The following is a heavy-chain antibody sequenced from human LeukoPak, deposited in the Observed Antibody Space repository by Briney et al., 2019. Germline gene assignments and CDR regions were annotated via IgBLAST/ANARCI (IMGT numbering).Heavy chain of an antibody. J-gene: IGHJ4*02. CDR1: GFTFSSYA. CDR3: ARDIGGY. V-gene: IGHV3-30-3*01. CDR2: ISYDGSNK. Sequence: GRSLRLSCAASGFTFSSYATHWVRQAPGKGLEWVAVISYDGSNKYYADSVKGRFTISRDNSKNTLYLQMNSLRAEDTAVYYCARDIGGYWGQGTLVTVSS. D-gene: IGHD3-10*01.